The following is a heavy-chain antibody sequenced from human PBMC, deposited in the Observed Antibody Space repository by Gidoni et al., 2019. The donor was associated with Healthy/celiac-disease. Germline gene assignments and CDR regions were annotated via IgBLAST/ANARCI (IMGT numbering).Heavy chain of an antibody. V-gene: IGHV4-39*07. CDR3: ARARRAYGRRDGYNLDY. J-gene: IGHJ4*02. Sequence: QLQLQESGPGLVKPSETLSLTCTVSGGSISSSSYYWGWIRQPPGKGLEWIGSIYYSGSTYYNPSLKSRVTISVDTSKNQFSLKLSSVTAADTAVYYCARARRAYGRRDGYNLDYWGQGTLVTVSS. CDR2: IYYSGST. D-gene: IGHD5-12*01. CDR1: GGSISSSSYY.